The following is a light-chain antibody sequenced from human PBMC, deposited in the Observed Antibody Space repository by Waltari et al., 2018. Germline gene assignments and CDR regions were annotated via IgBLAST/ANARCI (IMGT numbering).Light chain of an antibody. Sequence: QSVLYSSNNRNYLAWYQQKPGQPPKLLIYWASTRESGVPDRFSGSGSGTDFTLTISSLQAEDVAVYYCQQYYSSPITFGQGTRLEIK. CDR1: QSVLYSSNNRNY. V-gene: IGKV4-1*01. CDR3: QQYYSSPIT. J-gene: IGKJ5*01. CDR2: WAS.